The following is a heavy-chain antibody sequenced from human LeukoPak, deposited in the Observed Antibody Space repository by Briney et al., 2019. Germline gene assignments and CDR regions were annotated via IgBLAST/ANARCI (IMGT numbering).Heavy chain of an antibody. V-gene: IGHV4-59*01. J-gene: IGHJ3*02. Sequence: SETLSLSCTVSGGSISSYYWSWIRQPPGKGLEWIGYIYYSGSTNYNPSLKSRVTISVDTSKNQFSLKLSSVTAADTAVYYCARAYDFWSGYSGVAFDIWGQGTMVTVSS. CDR2: IYYSGST. CDR1: GGSISSYY. D-gene: IGHD3-3*01. CDR3: ARAYDFWSGYSGVAFDI.